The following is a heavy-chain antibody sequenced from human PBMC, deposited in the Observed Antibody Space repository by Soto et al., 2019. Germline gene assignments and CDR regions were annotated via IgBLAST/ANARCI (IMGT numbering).Heavy chain of an antibody. CDR1: GFTFSNAW. D-gene: IGHD6-13*01. J-gene: IGHJ6*02. CDR3: TGYDYYYGMDV. V-gene: IGHV3-15*01. Sequence: GVSLRLSCAASGFTFSNAWMSWFRQAPGKGLEWVGRIKSKTDGGTTDYAAPVKGRFTISRDDSKNTLYLQMNSLKTEDTAVYYCTGYDYYYGMDVWGQGTTVTVSS. CDR2: IKSKTDGGTT.